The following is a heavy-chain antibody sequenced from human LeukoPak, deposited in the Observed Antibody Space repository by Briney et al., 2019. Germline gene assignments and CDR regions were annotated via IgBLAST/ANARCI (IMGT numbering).Heavy chain of an antibody. V-gene: IGHV4-4*02. Sequence: SGTLSLTCAVSGGSINCSNWWNWVRQPPGKGLEWIGEVHHSGSTYYNLSLKSRATMSVDKSRNQFSLKLSSVTAADTAVYYCARTYSSSWDDAFDIWGQGTMVTVSS. CDR2: VHHSGST. J-gene: IGHJ3*02. CDR1: GGSINCSNW. CDR3: ARTYSSSWDDAFDI. D-gene: IGHD6-13*01.